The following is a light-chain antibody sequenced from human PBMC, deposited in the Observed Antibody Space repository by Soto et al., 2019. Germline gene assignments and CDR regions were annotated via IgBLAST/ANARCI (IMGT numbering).Light chain of an antibody. V-gene: IGKV3-20*01. CDR3: QRYGSLPYT. J-gene: IGKJ2*01. Sequence: EIVLTQSPGTLSLSPGEGAILSCRASQSVSSSYLAWYQQKPGQAPRLLIYDASSRATGIPDRFSGSGSGTDFTLTISRLEPEDFAVYYCQRYGSLPYTFGQGTKLEIK. CDR1: QSVSSSY. CDR2: DAS.